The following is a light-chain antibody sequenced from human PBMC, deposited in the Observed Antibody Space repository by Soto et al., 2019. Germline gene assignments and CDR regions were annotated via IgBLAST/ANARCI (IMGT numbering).Light chain of an antibody. CDR2: KAS. Sequence: DIQMTQSPSTLSGSVGDRVTITCRASQSLXSWFAWYQLKPGKAPKLLXYKASTLKSGVPSRFSGSGSGTEFTLTISSLQPDDFATYYCQQYYSYTLTFGQGTRLEI. CDR3: QQYYSYTLT. CDR1: QSLXSW. V-gene: IGKV1-5*03. J-gene: IGKJ5*01.